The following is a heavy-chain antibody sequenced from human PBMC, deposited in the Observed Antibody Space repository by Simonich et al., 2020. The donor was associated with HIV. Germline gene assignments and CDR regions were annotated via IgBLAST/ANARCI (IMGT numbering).Heavy chain of an antibody. CDR2: INHSGTT. Sequence: QVQLQQWGAGLLKPSETLSLTCAVYGGSFSGYYWSWIRQPPGKGLEWIGKINHSGTTNYNPSLKSRVTISVDTAKKQFSLKLSSVTAADTAVYYCARGFYQRLYYFDYWGQGTLVTVSS. CDR3: ARGFYQRLYYFDY. D-gene: IGHD2-2*01. CDR1: GGSFSGYY. V-gene: IGHV4-34*01. J-gene: IGHJ4*02.